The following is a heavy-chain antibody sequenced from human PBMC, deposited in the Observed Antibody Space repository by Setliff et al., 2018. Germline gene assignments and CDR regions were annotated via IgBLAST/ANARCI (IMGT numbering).Heavy chain of an antibody. Sequence: ASVKVSCKASGATFSSYGISWVRQAPGQGLEWMGGTIPMFGTTEYAKKFQGRLTIITDESTSTAYMELTSLRTEDTAVYYCAREGVDTRSSTDYRYYMDVWGKGTTGTVSS. V-gene: IGHV1-69*05. D-gene: IGHD5-18*01. CDR3: AREGVDTRSSTDYRYYMDV. J-gene: IGHJ6*03. CDR1: GATFSSYG. CDR2: TIPMFGTT.